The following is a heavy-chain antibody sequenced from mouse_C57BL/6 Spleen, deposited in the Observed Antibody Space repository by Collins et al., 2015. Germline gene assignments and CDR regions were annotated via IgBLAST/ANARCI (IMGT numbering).Heavy chain of an antibody. CDR1: GYTFTSYT. CDR2: INPSSGYT. J-gene: IGHJ3*01. CDR3: ARVITTATFPFAY. V-gene: IGHV1-4*02. Sequence: QVQLQQSAAELARPGASVKMSCKASGYTFTSYTMHWVKQRPGQGLEWIGYINPSSGYTEYNQKFKDKTTLTADKSSSTAYMQLSSLTSEDSAVYYCARVITTATFPFAYWGQGTLVTVSA. D-gene: IGHD1-2*01.